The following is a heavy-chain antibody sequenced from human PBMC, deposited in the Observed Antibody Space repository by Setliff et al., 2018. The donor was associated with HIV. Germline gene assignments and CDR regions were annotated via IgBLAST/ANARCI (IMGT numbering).Heavy chain of an antibody. CDR3: ARRYSYGFGY. J-gene: IGHJ4*02. D-gene: IGHD5-18*01. CDR2: TYYSGST. CDR1: GGSISSSGYY. Sequence: SETLSLTCTVSGGSISSSGYYWGWIRQPPGKGLEWIGSTYYSGSTYYNPSLRSRVTISADTSKNQFSLRLSSVIAADTAVYYCARRYSYGFGYWGQGTLVTVSS. V-gene: IGHV4-39*01.